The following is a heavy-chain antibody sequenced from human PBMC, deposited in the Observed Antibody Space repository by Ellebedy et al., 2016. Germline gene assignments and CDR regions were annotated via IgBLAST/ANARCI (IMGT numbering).Heavy chain of an antibody. D-gene: IGHD3-22*01. Sequence: GGSLRLXXAASGFTFDDYTMHWVRQAPGKGLEWVSLISWDGGSTYYADSVKGRFTISRDNSKNSLYLQMNSLRTEDTALYYCAKVSNDSRGRHAFDIWGQGTMVTVSS. CDR3: AKVSNDSRGRHAFDI. J-gene: IGHJ3*02. V-gene: IGHV3-43*01. CDR1: GFTFDDYT. CDR2: ISWDGGST.